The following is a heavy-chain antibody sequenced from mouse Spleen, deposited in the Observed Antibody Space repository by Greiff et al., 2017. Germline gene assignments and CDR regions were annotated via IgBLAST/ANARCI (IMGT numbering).Heavy chain of an antibody. Sequence: QVQLQQPGAELVMPGASVKLSCKASGYTFTSYWMHWVKQRPGQGLEWIGEIEPSDSYTNYNQKFKGKATLTVDKSSSTAYMQLSSLTSEDSAVYYCARRGGNYGSYAMDYWGQGTSVTVSS. CDR2: IEPSDSYT. D-gene: IGHD2-1*01. CDR1: GYTFTSYW. V-gene: IGHV1-69*01. J-gene: IGHJ4*01. CDR3: ARRGGNYGSYAMDY.